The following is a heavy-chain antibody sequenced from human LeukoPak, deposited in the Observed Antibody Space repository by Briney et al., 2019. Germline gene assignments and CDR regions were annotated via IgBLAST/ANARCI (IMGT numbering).Heavy chain of an antibody. Sequence: GGSLRLSCAASGFTFSSYAMSWVRQAPGKWLEWVSAIGGSGGSTYYADSVKGRFTISRDNSKNTLYLQMNSLRAEDTAVYYCAKDRYPGIAVAVGDYWGQGTLVTVSS. D-gene: IGHD6-19*01. V-gene: IGHV3-23*01. CDR3: AKDRYPGIAVAVGDY. J-gene: IGHJ4*02. CDR1: GFTFSSYA. CDR2: IGGSGGST.